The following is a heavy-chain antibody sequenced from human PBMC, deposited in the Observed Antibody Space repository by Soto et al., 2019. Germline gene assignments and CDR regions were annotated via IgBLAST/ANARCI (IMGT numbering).Heavy chain of an antibody. CDR2: ISTSGHV. J-gene: IGHJ4*02. V-gene: IGHV4-4*07. CDR1: GGPPSKYY. CDR3: ARDNNDFWSLYPLAFDY. Sequence: SETLSLTCSVSGGPPSKYYWSWIRQPAGKGLEWIGRISTSGHVVSKVSLRSRLTMSVDMSNNHFSLKLTSVTAADTAVYYCARDNNDFWSLYPLAFDYWGQGALVTVSS. D-gene: IGHD3-3*01.